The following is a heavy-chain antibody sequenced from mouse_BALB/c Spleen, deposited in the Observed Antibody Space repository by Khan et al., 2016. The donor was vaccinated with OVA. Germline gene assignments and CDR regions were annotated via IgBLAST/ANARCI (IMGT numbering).Heavy chain of an antibody. CDR3: ARNSYMYDFTY. D-gene: IGHD2-14*01. J-gene: IGHJ3*01. CDR2: IWSGGNT. CDR1: GFSLTTYG. V-gene: IGHV2-2*01. Sequence: VQLQESGPGLVQPSQSLSITCTVSGFSLTTYGMHWVRQSPGKGLEWLGLIWSGGNTDYNAAFMSRLSISKDNSKSQVFFRMNSLQTDDTAIYYCARNSYMYDFTYWGQGTLVTVSA.